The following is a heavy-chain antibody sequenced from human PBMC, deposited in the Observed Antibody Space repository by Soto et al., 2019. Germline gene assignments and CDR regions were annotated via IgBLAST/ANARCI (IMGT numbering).Heavy chain of an antibody. CDR2: IIPILGIA. D-gene: IGHD6-13*01. Sequence: QVQLVQSGAEVKKPGSSVKVSCKASGGTFSSYTISWVRQAPGQGLEWMGRIIPILGIANYAQKFQGRVTITADKSTSTAYMELSSLRSEDTAVYYCARDGARGAAAGEGVDVWGQGTTVTVSS. J-gene: IGHJ6*02. V-gene: IGHV1-69*08. CDR3: ARDGARGAAAGEGVDV. CDR1: GGTFSSYT.